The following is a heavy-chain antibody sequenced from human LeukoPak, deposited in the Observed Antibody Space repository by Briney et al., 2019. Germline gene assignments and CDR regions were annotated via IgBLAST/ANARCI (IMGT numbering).Heavy chain of an antibody. D-gene: IGHD3-10*01. J-gene: IGHJ5*02. Sequence: GGSLRLSCAASGFTFNAYAIHWVRQAPGKGLEWLSVIYSGGATYYADSVKGRFTISRGNSRNTLYLQMNDLRADDTAVYYCARLEVRGVIGPWGQGSLVTVSS. CDR2: IYSGGAT. CDR1: GFTFNAYA. CDR3: ARLEVRGVIGP. V-gene: IGHV3-53*01.